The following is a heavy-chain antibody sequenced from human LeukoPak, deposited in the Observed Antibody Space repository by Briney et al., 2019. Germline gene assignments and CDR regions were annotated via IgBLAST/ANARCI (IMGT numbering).Heavy chain of an antibody. V-gene: IGHV3-20*04. J-gene: IGHJ3*02. Sequence: GGSLRLSCAASGFTFDDYAMHWVRHAPGKGLEWVSGINWNGGSTGYADSVKGRFTISRDNAKNSLYLQMNSLRAEDTALYYCARVLSGYDILTGYYPDAFDIWGQGTMVTVSS. CDR2: INWNGGST. CDR3: ARVLSGYDILTGYYPDAFDI. CDR1: GFTFDDYA. D-gene: IGHD3-9*01.